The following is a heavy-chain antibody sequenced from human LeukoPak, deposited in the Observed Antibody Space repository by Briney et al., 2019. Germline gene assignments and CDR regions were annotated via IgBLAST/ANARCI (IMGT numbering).Heavy chain of an antibody. Sequence: GGSLRLSCVTSGFTFSSYWMTWVRQAPGKGLEWVANINQDGHEKNYVDSVKGRFTISRDNPRNSLYLQMNSLRAEDTAVYFCVRDMDVWAQGTTVSVSS. V-gene: IGHV3-7*05. CDR2: INQDGHEK. J-gene: IGHJ6*02. CDR1: GFTFSSYW. CDR3: VRDMDV.